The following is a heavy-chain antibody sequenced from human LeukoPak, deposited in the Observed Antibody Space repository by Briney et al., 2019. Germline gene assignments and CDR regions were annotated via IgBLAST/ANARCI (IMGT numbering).Heavy chain of an antibody. CDR2: IKQEGSEK. CDR3: ARDYGIAAAGNWFDP. Sequence: GGPLRLSCAASGFPFSSYWMSWGRQAPGEGLEWVANIKQEGSEKFNVDPVKGRFTISRENAKNSLYLKMNSLRAEDTAVYYCARDYGIAAAGNWFDPWGQGNLVTVSS. CDR1: GFPFSSYW. J-gene: IGHJ5*02. V-gene: IGHV3-7*03. D-gene: IGHD6-13*01.